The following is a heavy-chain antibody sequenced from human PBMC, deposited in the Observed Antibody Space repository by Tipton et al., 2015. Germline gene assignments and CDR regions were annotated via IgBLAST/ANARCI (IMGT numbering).Heavy chain of an antibody. CDR1: GGSITSYY. CDR3: ARTYSYDSGTDYEGDWFDP. CDR2: IYYTGTT. J-gene: IGHJ5*02. V-gene: IGHV4-59*04. Sequence: TLSLTCNVSGGSITSYYWSWIRQPPGKGLEWIGAIYYTGTTHFNPSLKSRLTISLDTSKNHFSLRLNSVTAADTSVYYCARTYSYDSGTDYEGDWFDPWGQGTLVTVSS. D-gene: IGHD3-10*01.